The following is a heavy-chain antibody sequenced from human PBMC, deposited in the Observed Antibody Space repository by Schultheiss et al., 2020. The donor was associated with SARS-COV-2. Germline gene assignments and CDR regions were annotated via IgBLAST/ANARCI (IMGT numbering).Heavy chain of an antibody. CDR3: ARAGSGWFDY. V-gene: IGHV4-34*01. J-gene: IGHJ4*02. CDR1: GGSFSAYY. Sequence: SETLSLTCAVYGGSFSAYYWSWIRQPPGKGLEWIGEINHSGNTNYNPSLKSRVTISVDTSKNQFSLRLRSVTAADTAVYYCARAGSGWFDYWGQGTLVTVSS. CDR2: INHSGNT. D-gene: IGHD6-19*01.